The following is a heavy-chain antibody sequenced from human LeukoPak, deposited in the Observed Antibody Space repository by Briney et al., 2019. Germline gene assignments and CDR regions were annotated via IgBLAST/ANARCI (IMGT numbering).Heavy chain of an antibody. D-gene: IGHD3-22*01. Sequence: ASVKVSCKASGYTFTSYGISWVRQAPGQGLEWMGWISAYNGNTNYAQKLQGRVTMTTDTSTSTAYMELRSLRSDDTAVYYCARDKESYYYDSSGYYEPFDYWGQGTLVIVSS. CDR3: ARDKESYYYDSSGYYEPFDY. CDR1: GYTFTSYG. V-gene: IGHV1-18*01. J-gene: IGHJ4*02. CDR2: ISAYNGNT.